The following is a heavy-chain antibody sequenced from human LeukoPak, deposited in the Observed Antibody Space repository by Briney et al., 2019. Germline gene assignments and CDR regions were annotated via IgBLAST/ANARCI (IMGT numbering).Heavy chain of an antibody. CDR1: GGTFSSYA. D-gene: IGHD6-13*01. J-gene: IGHJ3*02. CDR3: ARDPRIAAAGTDFAFDI. V-gene: IGHV1-69*05. Sequence: GASVKVSCKASGGTFSSYAISWVRQAPGQGLEWMGGIIPIFGTASYAQKFQGRVTMTRDTSTSTVYMELSSLRSEDTAVYYCARDPRIAAAGTDFAFDIWGQGTMVTVSS. CDR2: IIPIFGTA.